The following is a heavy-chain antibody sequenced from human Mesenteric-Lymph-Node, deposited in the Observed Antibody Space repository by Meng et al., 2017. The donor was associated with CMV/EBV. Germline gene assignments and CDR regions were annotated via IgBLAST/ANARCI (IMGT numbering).Heavy chain of an antibody. J-gene: IGHJ4*02. Sequence: SETLSLTCTVSGGSISSSGYYWSWIRQHPEKGLEWIGNIFYTGSTYYSPSLKSRVTISVDTSKNQFSLKLSSVTAADTAVYYCVCRGRGYYYDPSGFDTDYWGQGILVTVSS. CDR1: GGSISSSGYY. CDR3: VCRGRGYYYDPSGFDTDY. CDR2: IFYTGST. D-gene: IGHD3-22*01. V-gene: IGHV4-31*03.